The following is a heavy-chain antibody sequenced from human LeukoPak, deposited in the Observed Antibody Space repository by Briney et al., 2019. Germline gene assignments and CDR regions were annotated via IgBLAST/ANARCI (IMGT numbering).Heavy chain of an antibody. V-gene: IGHV3-23*01. D-gene: IGHD2-15*01. Sequence: GSLRLSCAASGFTFSTYAMSWVRQIPGKGLEWVSAISGSDDGTYYADSVKGRFTISRDNSRNTLYLQMNTLRAEDTAVYFCAKSPVSSCRGSFCYPFDYWGQGNLVTVSS. CDR3: AKSPVSSCRGSFCYPFDY. J-gene: IGHJ4*02. CDR2: ISGSDDGT. CDR1: GFTFSTYA.